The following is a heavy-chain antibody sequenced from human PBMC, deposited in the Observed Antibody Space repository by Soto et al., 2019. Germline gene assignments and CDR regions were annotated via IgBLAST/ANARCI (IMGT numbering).Heavy chain of an antibody. Sequence: SETLSLTCTVSGGSISSYYWSWIRQPPGKGLEWIGYIYYSGSTNYNPSLKSRVTISVDTSKNQFSLKLSSVTAADTAVYYCARVRLRLGRYYFDYWGQGTLVTVSS. V-gene: IGHV4-59*01. J-gene: IGHJ4*02. CDR1: GGSISSYY. CDR3: ARVRLRLGRYYFDY. D-gene: IGHD3-16*01. CDR2: IYYSGST.